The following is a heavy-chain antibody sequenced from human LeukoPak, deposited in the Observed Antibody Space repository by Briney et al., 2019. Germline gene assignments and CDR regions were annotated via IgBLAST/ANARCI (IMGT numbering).Heavy chain of an antibody. Sequence: PGGSLRLSCAASGFTFSSYSMHWVRQAPGKGLEWVGRIKSKTDGGTTDYAAPVKGRFTISRDDSKNTLYPQMNSLKTEDTAVYYCTTDLTQLSVYYYDSSGLLRRGQGTLVTVSS. CDR2: IKSKTDGGTT. J-gene: IGHJ4*02. V-gene: IGHV3-15*01. D-gene: IGHD3-22*01. CDR3: TTDLTQLSVYYYDSSGLLR. CDR1: GFTFSSYS.